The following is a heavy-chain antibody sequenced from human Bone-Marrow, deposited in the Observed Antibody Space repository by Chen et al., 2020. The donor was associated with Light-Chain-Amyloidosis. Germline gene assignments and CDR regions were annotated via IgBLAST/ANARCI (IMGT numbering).Heavy chain of an antibody. J-gene: IGHJ5*02. CDR3: ACYGVNRWFDP. CDR1: GASISSSYCY. V-gene: IGHV4-39*01. D-gene: IGHD4-17*01. CDR2: IYYSGHT. Sequence: QLQLQESGPGLVKPSETLSLTCTVSGASISSSYCYLGWIRQPPGKGLEWIGSIYYSGHTSYNPSLKSRIIIDVDTSKKQFSLKVNSVTAADTAVYFCACYGVNRWFDPWGQGALVTVSS.